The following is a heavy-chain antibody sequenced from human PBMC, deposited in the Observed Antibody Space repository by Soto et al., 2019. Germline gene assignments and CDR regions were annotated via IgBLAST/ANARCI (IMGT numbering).Heavy chain of an antibody. D-gene: IGHD2-2*01. CDR1: GGSISSGGYY. V-gene: IGHV4-31*03. CDR2: IYYSGST. CDR3: TRYHAALVAFDI. J-gene: IGHJ3*02. Sequence: QVQLQESGPGLVKPSQTLSLTCTVSGGSISSGGYYWSWIRQHPGKGLEWIGYIYYSGSTYYNPSLKSRVTISVDTSKNQFSLKLSSVTAADTAVYYCTRYHAALVAFDIWGQGTMVTVSS.